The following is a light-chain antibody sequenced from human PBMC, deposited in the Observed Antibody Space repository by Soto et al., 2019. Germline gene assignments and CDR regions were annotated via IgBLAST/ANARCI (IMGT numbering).Light chain of an antibody. J-gene: IGKJ1*01. V-gene: IGKV3-11*01. Sequence: EIVLTQSPAILSLSPGERATLSCRASQSVGRYLVWYQQKPGQAPSLLIYDASNRATGIPARFSGSGSGTDFTRTISSLESEDFAVYYCQHRNNWPWTLGQGTRVEIK. CDR2: DAS. CDR3: QHRNNWPWT. CDR1: QSVGRY.